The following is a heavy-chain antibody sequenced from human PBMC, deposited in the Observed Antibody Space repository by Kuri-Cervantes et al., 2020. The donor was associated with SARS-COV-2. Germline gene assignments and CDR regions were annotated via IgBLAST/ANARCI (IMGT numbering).Heavy chain of an antibody. D-gene: IGHD3-3*01. Sequence: ESLEISCTVSGGSLSSSSYYWGWIRQPPGKGLEWIGSIYYSGSTYYNPPLKSRVTISVDKSKNQFSLKLCSVTAADTAVYYCARAPHKRITILGVVGSFDYWGQGTLVTVSS. J-gene: IGHJ4*02. CDR1: GGSLSSSSYY. V-gene: IGHV4-39*07. CDR2: IYYSGST. CDR3: ARAPHKRITILGVVGSFDY.